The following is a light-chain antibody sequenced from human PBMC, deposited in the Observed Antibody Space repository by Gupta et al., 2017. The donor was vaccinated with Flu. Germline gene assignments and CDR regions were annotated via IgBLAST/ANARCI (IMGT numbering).Light chain of an antibody. CDR3: QKNLSDPYT. V-gene: IGKV4-1*01. J-gene: IGKJ2*01. Sequence: DIVMIQSPDSLAVSLGERASITCSSSQSALSASDNKNYLAWYLQKPGQSPKLLISWTSTRKYGVPDRFSGSGSGTDFALTINSLQAEDVAVYDCQKNLSDPYTFGQGTKLEIK. CDR1: QSALSASDNKNY. CDR2: WTS.